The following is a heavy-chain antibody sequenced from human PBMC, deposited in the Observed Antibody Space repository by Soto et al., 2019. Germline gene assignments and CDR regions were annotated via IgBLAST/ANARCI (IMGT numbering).Heavy chain of an antibody. CDR2: IKHSGGT. D-gene: IGHD3-10*01. J-gene: IGHJ6*02. CDR3: ARQGFGPLHGLVDV. CDR1: GGSFSGYY. Sequence: SETLSLTCDVYGGSFSGYYWSWIRQSPGKGLEWIGQIKHSGGTNYNPLLKSRVAISLDTSKSQFSLKVTSVTATDTAVYYCARQGFGPLHGLVDVWGQGTTVTVSS. V-gene: IGHV4-34*01.